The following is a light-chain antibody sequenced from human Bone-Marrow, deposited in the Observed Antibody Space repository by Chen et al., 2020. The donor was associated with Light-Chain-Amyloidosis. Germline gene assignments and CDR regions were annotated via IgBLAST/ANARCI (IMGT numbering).Light chain of an antibody. CDR1: DLPTKY. Sequence: SYELTQPPSVSVSPGQTARITCSGDDLPTKYAYWYQQKPGQAPVLVIHRDTERPAGISERFSGARYRTTATDTNSGGQAEGGAASHCQTAESSGSLEVLFGGGAQPTVL. J-gene: IGLJ2*01. CDR2: RDT. CDR3: QTAESSGSLEVL. V-gene: IGLV3-25*03.